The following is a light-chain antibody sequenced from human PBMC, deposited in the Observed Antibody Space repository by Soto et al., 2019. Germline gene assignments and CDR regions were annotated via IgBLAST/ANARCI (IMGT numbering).Light chain of an antibody. J-gene: IGKJ5*01. CDR1: QGISNF. Sequence: DIQMTQSPSSLSASVGDRVTITCRASQGISNFLAWYQQKPGKVPKLLISAASTLQSGVPSRFSSSRSGTDFTLTITSLQPEDVATYYFQKYSSVITFGQGTRLEIK. CDR2: AAS. V-gene: IGKV1-27*01. CDR3: QKYSSVIT.